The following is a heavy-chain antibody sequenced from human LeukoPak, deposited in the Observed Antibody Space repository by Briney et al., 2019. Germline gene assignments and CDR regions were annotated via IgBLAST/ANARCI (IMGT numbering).Heavy chain of an antibody. D-gene: IGHD1-20*01. J-gene: IGHJ6*03. Sequence: SETLSLTCAVYGGSFSGYYGSWIRQPPGKGLEWIGEINHSGSTNYNPSLKSRVTISIDTSKNQFSLKLSSVTAADTALYYCASLTGTTDYYFYYMDVWGKGTTVTVSS. CDR2: INHSGST. CDR3: ASLTGTTDYYFYYMDV. V-gene: IGHV4-34*01. CDR1: GGSFSGYY.